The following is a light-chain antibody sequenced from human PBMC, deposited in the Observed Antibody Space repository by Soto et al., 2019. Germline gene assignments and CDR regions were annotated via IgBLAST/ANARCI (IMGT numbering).Light chain of an antibody. CDR1: SSDVGGYNY. V-gene: IGLV2-14*01. J-gene: IGLJ1*01. CDR3: RSYTSSRTPVV. Sequence: QSALTQPASVSGSPGQSITISCTGTSSDVGGYNYVSWYQQHPGKAPKLMIYEVSNRPSGVSNRFSGSKSGNTASLTISGLQAEDEADYYCRSYTSSRTPVVFGTGTKVTVL. CDR2: EVS.